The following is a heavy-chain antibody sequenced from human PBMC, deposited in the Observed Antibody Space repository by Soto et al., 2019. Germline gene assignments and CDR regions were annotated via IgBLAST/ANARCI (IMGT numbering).Heavy chain of an antibody. Sequence: SETLSLTCAVSGGSFSGFYWTWIRQPPGEGLEWIGEINHSGTINFNPSLRSRLTISLDSSKKHFSLKLTSLTAADAAVYYCARADRTLVSSYGLDVWGQGTTVTVAS. D-gene: IGHD2-21*01. CDR1: GGSFSGFY. J-gene: IGHJ6*02. CDR2: INHSGTI. CDR3: ARADRTLVSSYGLDV. V-gene: IGHV4-34*01.